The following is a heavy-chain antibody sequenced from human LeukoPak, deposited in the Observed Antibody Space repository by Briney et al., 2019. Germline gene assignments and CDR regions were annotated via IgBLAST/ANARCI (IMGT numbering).Heavy chain of an antibody. D-gene: IGHD6-13*01. Sequence: PGRSLRLSCAASGFTFSSYGMHWVRQAPGKGLEWVAVISYDGSNKYYADSVKGRFTISRDNSKNTLYLQMNSLRAEDTAVYYCAKDHSPGVAAADVAEYFQHWGQGTLVTVSS. V-gene: IGHV3-30*18. J-gene: IGHJ1*01. CDR1: GFTFSSYG. CDR3: AKDHSPGVAAADVAEYFQH. CDR2: ISYDGSNK.